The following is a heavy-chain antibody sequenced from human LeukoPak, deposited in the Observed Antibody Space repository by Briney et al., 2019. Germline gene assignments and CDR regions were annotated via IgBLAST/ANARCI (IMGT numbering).Heavy chain of an antibody. CDR3: ARDDSKGLSSPNYYYYMDV. J-gene: IGHJ6*03. V-gene: IGHV1-2*02. D-gene: IGHD6-13*01. CDR2: INPNSGGT. Sequence: GASVKVSCKASGYTFTGYYMHWVRQAPGQGLEWMGWINPNSGGTNYAQKFQGRVTITTDESTSTAYMELSSLRSEDTAVYYCARDDSKGLSSPNYYYYMDVWGKGTTVTVSS. CDR1: GYTFTGYY.